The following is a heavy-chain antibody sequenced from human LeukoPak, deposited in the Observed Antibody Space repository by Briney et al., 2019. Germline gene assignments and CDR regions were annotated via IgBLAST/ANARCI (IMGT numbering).Heavy chain of an antibody. V-gene: IGHV3-30*02. J-gene: IGHJ6*03. CDR3: AKEPRGYDALYYYYYMDV. D-gene: IGHD5-12*01. CDR2: IRYDGSNK. CDR1: GFTFSSYG. Sequence: GGSLRLSRAASGFTFSSYGMHWVRQAPGKGLEWVAFIRYDGSNKYYADSVKGRFTISRDNSKNTLYLQMNSLRAEDTAVYYCAKEPRGYDALYYYYYMDVWGKGTTVTVSS.